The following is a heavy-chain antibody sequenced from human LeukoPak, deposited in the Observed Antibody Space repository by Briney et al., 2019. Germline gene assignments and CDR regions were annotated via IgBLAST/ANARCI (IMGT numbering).Heavy chain of an antibody. CDR1: GFTFNNYW. V-gene: IGHV3-74*01. J-gene: IGHJ5*02. D-gene: IGHD2-2*01. CDR2: INTDGSST. Sequence: PGGSLRLSCAASGFTFNNYWMSWVRQAPEKGLVWVSRINTDGSSTSYADSVKGRFTISRDNAKNTLYLQMNSLRAEDTAVYYCARDQCTSTSCYGYNWFDPWGQGTLVTVSS. CDR3: ARDQCTSTSCYGYNWFDP.